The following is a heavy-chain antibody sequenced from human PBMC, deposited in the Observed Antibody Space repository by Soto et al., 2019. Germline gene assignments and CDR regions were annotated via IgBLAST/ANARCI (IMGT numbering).Heavy chain of an antibody. D-gene: IGHD2-2*02. V-gene: IGHV3-23*01. CDR2: ISVSGGST. CDR3: ARYCTSTSCYTRWFDP. CDR1: RFTFSSYA. Sequence: PEGSLRLSCAASRFTFSSYAMTWFRQAPGEGLEWVSVISVSGGSTSYADSVKGRFTISRDNSKNTLYLQMNSLRAEDTAVYYCARYCTSTSCYTRWFDPWGQGTLVTVSS. J-gene: IGHJ5*02.